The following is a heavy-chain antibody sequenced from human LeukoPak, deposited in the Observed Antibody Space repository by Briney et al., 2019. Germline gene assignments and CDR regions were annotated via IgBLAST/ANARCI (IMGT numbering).Heavy chain of an antibody. CDR3: ARELPPVVNFYFDS. CDR2: IWYDGSDK. J-gene: IGHJ4*02. CDR1: GFTFSSYE. D-gene: IGHD3-22*01. V-gene: IGHV3-33*08. Sequence: PGGSLRLSCAASGFTFSSYEMNWVRQAPGKGLEWVAVIWYDGSDKYYADSVKGRFSISRDDTKNTLYLQMNSLRAEDTAVYYCARELPPVVNFYFDSWGQGTLVTVSS.